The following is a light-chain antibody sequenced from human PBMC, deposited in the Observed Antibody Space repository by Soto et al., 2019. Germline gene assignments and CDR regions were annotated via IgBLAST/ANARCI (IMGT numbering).Light chain of an antibody. V-gene: IGKV1-39*01. CDR3: QQSHSAEYS. CDR1: QSISAY. J-gene: IGKJ2*01. CDR2: ATS. Sequence: IQLTQSPSSLSASVGDRVTITCRASQSISAYLNWYRQKPGQAPELLIYATSKLHSGVPSRFSSSGSVTEFTLTINSLQPEDLATYYCQQSHSAEYSFGQGTRLEIK.